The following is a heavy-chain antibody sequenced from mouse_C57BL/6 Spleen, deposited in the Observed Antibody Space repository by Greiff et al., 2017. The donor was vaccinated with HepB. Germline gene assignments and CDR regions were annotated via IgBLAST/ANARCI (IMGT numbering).Heavy chain of an antibody. CDR3: AREGDYGSIFAY. CDR2: ISDGGSYT. V-gene: IGHV5-4*01. D-gene: IGHD1-1*01. CDR1: GFTFSSYA. Sequence: EVMLVESGGGLVKPGGSLKLSCAASGFTFSSYAMSWVRQTPEKRLEWVATISDGGSYTYYPDNVKGRFTISRDNAKNNLYLQMSHLKSEDTAMYYCAREGDYGSIFAYWGQGTLVTVSA. J-gene: IGHJ3*01.